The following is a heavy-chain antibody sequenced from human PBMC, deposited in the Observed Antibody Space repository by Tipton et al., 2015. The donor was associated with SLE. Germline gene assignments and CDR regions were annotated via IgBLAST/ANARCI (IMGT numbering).Heavy chain of an antibody. J-gene: IGHJ5*02. CDR1: GESFSGYY. CDR2: INHSGST. V-gene: IGHV4-34*01. D-gene: IGHD1-20*01. Sequence: TLSLTCAVYGESFSGYYWSWIRQPPGNGLEWIGEINHSGSTNYNPSLKSRVTISVDTSKNQFSLKLSSVTAADTAVYYCATAGITGTPGWFDPWGQGTLVTVSS. CDR3: ATAGITGTPGWFDP.